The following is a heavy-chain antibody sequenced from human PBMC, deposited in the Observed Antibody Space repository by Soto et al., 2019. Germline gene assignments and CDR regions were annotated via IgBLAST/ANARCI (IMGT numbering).Heavy chain of an antibody. CDR3: ASLIVVGPANTNCFDP. D-gene: IGHD2-2*01. J-gene: IGHJ5*02. V-gene: IGHV4-4*02. CDR2: IYHSSTT. CDR1: GGSISSSNW. Sequence: SETLSLTCAVSGGSISSSNWCRWVRQPPGKGVEWIVVIYHSSTTNYNPSLKSRVTISVDKSKNQFSLKLSSVTAANTAVYYCASLIVVGPANTNCFDPWGQGPLVTVSS.